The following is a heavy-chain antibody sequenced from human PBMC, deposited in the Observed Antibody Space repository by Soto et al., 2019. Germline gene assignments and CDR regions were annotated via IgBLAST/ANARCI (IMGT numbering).Heavy chain of an antibody. CDR1: GFTFSSYW. CDR2: IKQDGSGK. D-gene: IGHD1-1*01. V-gene: IGHV3-7*01. J-gene: IGHJ3*02. Sequence: GGSLRLSCAASGFTFSSYWMSWVRQAPGKGLEWVANIKQDGSGKYYVDSVKGRFTISRDNAKNSLYLQMNSLRAEDTAVYYCARLRYADAFDIWGQGTMVTVSS. CDR3: ARLRYADAFDI.